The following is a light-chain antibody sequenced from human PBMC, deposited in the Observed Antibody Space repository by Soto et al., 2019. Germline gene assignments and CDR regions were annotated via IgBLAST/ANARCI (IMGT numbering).Light chain of an antibody. J-gene: IGLJ1*01. Sequence: QSVLTQPPSASGAPGQSVPISCTGTSSDVGGYNYVSWYQQHPGKAPKLVIYEVTKWPSGVPDRFSGSKSGNTASLTVSGRQAEDEADYYCSSFTGASTIFGTGTKGTVL. V-gene: IGLV2-8*01. CDR1: SSDVGGYNY. CDR2: EVT. CDR3: SSFTGASTI.